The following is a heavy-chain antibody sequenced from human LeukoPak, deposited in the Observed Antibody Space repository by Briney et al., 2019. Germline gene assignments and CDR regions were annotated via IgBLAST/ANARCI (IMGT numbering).Heavy chain of an antibody. Sequence: GGSLRLSSAASGFTFSNYWMNWVRQTPGKGLEWVANIKEDGSDKYYVDSLKGRFTISRDNAKNSLYLQMNTLRAEDTAVYYCAKDRTRQAYWGQGTLVTVSS. CDR1: GFTFSNYW. CDR2: IKEDGSDK. J-gene: IGHJ4*02. CDR3: AKDRTRQAY. D-gene: IGHD3-3*01. V-gene: IGHV3-7*03.